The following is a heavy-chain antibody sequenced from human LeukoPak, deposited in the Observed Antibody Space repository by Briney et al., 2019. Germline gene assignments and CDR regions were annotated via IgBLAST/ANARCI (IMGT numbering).Heavy chain of an antibody. Sequence: GGSLRLSCAASGFTFSSYSMNWVRQAPGKGLEWVSSISSSSSYIYYADSVKGRFAISRDNAKNSLYLQMNSLRAEDTAVYYCARPGGGYYYGMDVWGQGTTVTVSS. CDR2: ISSSSSYI. CDR3: ARPGGGYYYGMDV. D-gene: IGHD3-10*01. J-gene: IGHJ6*02. V-gene: IGHV3-21*01. CDR1: GFTFSSYS.